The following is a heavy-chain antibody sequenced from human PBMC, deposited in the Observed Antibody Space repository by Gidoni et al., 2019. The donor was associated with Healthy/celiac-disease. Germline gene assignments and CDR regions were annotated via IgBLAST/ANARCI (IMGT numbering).Heavy chain of an antibody. D-gene: IGHD2-2*01. CDR2: ISAYNGNT. V-gene: IGHV1-18*01. CDR1: GYTFTSDG. CDR3: ARGLVPAAMGENFDY. Sequence: QVQLVQSGAEVKKPGASVKVSCKASGYTFTSDGINWVRQAPGQGLAWMGWISAYNGNTNYAQKLQGRVTMTTDTSTSTAYMELRSLRSDDTAVYYCARGLVPAAMGENFDYWGQGTLVTVSS. J-gene: IGHJ4*02.